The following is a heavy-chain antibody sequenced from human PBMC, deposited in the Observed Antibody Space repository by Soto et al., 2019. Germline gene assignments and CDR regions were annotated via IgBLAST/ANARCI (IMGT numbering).Heavy chain of an antibody. J-gene: IGHJ5*02. V-gene: IGHV4-59*12. Sequence: SETLSLTCSVSGASISSYYYTWIRQTPGKGLEWIGYIYLGGSINYNPSFKSRVIISVDTSKNQFSLRLTSVTAADTAVYYCAREVGRKWELLLRGFDPWGQGTLVTVSS. CDR2: IYLGGSI. CDR1: GASISSYY. D-gene: IGHD1-26*01. CDR3: AREVGRKWELLLRGFDP.